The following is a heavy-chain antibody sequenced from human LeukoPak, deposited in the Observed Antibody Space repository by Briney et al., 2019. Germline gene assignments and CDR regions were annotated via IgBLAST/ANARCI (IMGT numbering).Heavy chain of an antibody. Sequence: GASVKISCKASGYAFSNHYIHGVRHAPGQGLVCMGIITPGGESTKYAQKVQGRVSMTTDTSTRTVYLSLSSLRSEDTAVYHSARAKTVKGDLDYWGEGTLVTVSS. V-gene: IGHV1-46*01. CDR1: GYAFSNHY. D-gene: IGHD3-16*01. CDR3: ARAKTVKGDLDY. J-gene: IGHJ4*02. CDR2: ITPGGEST.